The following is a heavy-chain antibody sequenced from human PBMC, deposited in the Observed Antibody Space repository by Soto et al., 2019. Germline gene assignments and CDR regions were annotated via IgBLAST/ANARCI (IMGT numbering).Heavy chain of an antibody. CDR1: GYTFTSYD. CDR2: MNPNSGNT. Sequence: ASVKVSCKASGYTFTSYDINWVRQATGQGLEWMGWMNPNSGNTGYAQKFQGRVTMTRNTSISTAYMELISLRSEDTAVYYCAREMDCSSTSCYYYYGMDVWGQGTTVTVSS. CDR3: AREMDCSSTSCYYYYGMDV. V-gene: IGHV1-8*01. D-gene: IGHD2-2*01. J-gene: IGHJ6*02.